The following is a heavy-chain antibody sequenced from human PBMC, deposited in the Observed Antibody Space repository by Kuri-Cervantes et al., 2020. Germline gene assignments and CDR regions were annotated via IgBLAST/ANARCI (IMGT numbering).Heavy chain of an antibody. CDR1: GYTFTNYY. D-gene: IGHD1-1*01. CDR3: ARDSSDSPAHDNFDS. J-gene: IGHJ4*02. V-gene: IGHV1-46*01. CDR2: INPRGGST. Sequence: ASVKVSCKASGYTFTNYYMHWVRQAPGQGLEWMGIINPRGGSTSNAQKFQGRVTMTRDTSTSTVYMELSSLRSEDTAVYYCARDSSDSPAHDNFDSWGQGTLVTVSS.